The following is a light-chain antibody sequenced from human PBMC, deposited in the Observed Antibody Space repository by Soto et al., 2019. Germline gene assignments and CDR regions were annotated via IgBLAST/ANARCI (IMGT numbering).Light chain of an antibody. CDR2: WAS. Sequence: DIVMTQSPDSLAVSLGERATINCKSSQSVLYSSNNKNYLAWYQQKPGQPPKLLIYWASTRESGVPDRFSGSGSGTDFTRNISSLQAEDGAVCYCQQYYSTPWTFGQGPKVEIK. J-gene: IGKJ1*01. CDR3: QQYYSTPWT. V-gene: IGKV4-1*01. CDR1: QSVLYSSNNKNY.